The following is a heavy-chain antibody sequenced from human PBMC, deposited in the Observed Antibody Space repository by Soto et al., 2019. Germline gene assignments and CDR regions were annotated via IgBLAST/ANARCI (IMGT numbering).Heavy chain of an antibody. CDR1: GGSISSGDYY. CDR2: IYYSGST. V-gene: IGHV4-31*03. J-gene: IGHJ5*02. D-gene: IGHD3-3*01. Sequence: QVQLQESGPGLVKPSQTLSLTCTVSGGSISSGDYYWSWIRQHPGKGLEWIGYIYYSGSTYYNPSLKSRGTISVDTSKNQFSRKLSSVTAADTAVYYCARWWSGSRQGFDPWGQGTLVTVSS. CDR3: ARWWSGSRQGFDP.